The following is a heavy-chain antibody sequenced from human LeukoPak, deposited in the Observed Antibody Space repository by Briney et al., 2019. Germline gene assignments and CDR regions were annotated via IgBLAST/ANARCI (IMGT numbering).Heavy chain of an antibody. V-gene: IGHV1-2*02. CDR1: GYTFTGYY. D-gene: IGHD4-11*01. CDR3: ARARDYSNYVFYYYYYMDV. J-gene: IGHJ6*03. Sequence: GASVKVSCKASGYTFTGYYMHWVRQAPGQGLEWMGWINPNSGGTNYAQKFQGRVTMTRDTSTSTAYMELSRLRSDDTAVYYCARARDYSNYVFYYYYYMDVWGKGTTVTVSS. CDR2: INPNSGGT.